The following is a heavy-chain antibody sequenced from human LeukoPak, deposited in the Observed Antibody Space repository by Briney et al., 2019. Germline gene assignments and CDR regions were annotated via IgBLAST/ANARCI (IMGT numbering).Heavy chain of an antibody. J-gene: IGHJ5*02. CDR3: TTDATDVDTFNWFDP. CDR1: GFTFSNAW. CDR2: IKSKTDGGTT. D-gene: IGHD5-18*01. V-gene: IGHV3-15*01. Sequence: GGSLRLSCAASGFTFSNAWMSWVRQASGKGLEWVSRIKSKTDGGTTDYAAPVKGRFTISRDDSKNTLYLQMNSLKTEDTAVYYCTTDATDVDTFNWFDPWGQGTLVTVSS.